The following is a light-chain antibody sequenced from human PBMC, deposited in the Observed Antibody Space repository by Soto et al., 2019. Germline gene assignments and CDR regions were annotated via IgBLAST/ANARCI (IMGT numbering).Light chain of an antibody. V-gene: IGKV3-15*01. CDR1: QTIYSN. CDR2: RAS. Sequence: IVMTQSPATLSVSPGERATLSCRAGQTIYSNVAWYQQRPGQAPRLLIYRASTRATGVPARFSGSGSGTEFTLTISSLQAEDFATYYCHQYDGFSRTFGQGTRVDI. J-gene: IGKJ1*01. CDR3: HQYDGFSRT.